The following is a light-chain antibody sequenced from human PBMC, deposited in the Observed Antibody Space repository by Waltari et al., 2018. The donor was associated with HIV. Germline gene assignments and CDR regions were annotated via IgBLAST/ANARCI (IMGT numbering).Light chain of an antibody. CDR3: QSYDSSLV. Sequence: QSVLTQPPSVSGAPGPRLTISCTGSSSNIGAGSDVHWYQQIAGAAPKLLIYGENNRPSGVPDRFSGSKSGTSAALAITGLQAEDAADYYCQSYDSSLVFGGGTKLTV. CDR1: SSNIGAGSD. CDR2: GEN. V-gene: IGLV1-40*01. J-gene: IGLJ2*01.